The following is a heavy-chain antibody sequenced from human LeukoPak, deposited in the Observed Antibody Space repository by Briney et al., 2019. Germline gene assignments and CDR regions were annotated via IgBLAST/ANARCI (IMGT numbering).Heavy chain of an antibody. CDR2: INSSGGRT. Sequence: GGSLRLSCAASGFTFSSYAMSWVRQAPGKGLEWVSSINSSGGRTYYADSVKGRFTISRDNSKNTLYLQMNSLRAEDMALYYCAKDIHYTVAGKGFDYWGQGTLVTVSS. CDR1: GFTFSSYA. D-gene: IGHD6-19*01. CDR3: AKDIHYTVAGKGFDY. J-gene: IGHJ4*02. V-gene: IGHV3-23*01.